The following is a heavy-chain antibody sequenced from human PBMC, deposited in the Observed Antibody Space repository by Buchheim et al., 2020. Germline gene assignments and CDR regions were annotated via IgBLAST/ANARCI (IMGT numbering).Heavy chain of an antibody. V-gene: IGHV3-30*18. CDR3: AKDFLLAGYSSGWYFDY. D-gene: IGHD6-19*01. CDR2: ISYDGSNK. CDR1: GFTFSSYG. J-gene: IGHJ4*02. Sequence: QVQLVESGGGVVQPGRSLRLSCAASGFTFSSYGMHWVRQAPGKGLEWVAVISYDGSNKYYADSVKGRFTISRDNSKHTLYLQMNSLRAEDTAVYYCAKDFLLAGYSSGWYFDYWGQGTL.